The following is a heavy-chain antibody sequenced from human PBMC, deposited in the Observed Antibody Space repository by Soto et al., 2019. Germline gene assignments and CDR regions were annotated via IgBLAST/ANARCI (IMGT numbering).Heavy chain of an antibody. CDR3: ARAVRSGYYDSSGPLDY. CDR1: GYAFTSYG. J-gene: IGHJ4*02. V-gene: IGHV1-18*01. D-gene: IGHD3-22*01. CDR2: ISAYNGNT. Sequence: ASVKVSWKAAGYAFTSYGISWVRQAPGQGLEWMGWISAYNGNTNYAQKFQGRVTITADKSTSTAYMELSSLRSEDTAVYYCARAVRSGYYDSSGPLDYWGQGTLVTVSS.